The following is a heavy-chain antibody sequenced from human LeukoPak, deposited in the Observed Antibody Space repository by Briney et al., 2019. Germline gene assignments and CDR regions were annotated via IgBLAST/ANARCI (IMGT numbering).Heavy chain of an antibody. V-gene: IGHV1-18*01. CDR3: ARDYDDNARCFGY. CDR2: ISAYSGHT. CDR1: GYTFTTYG. D-gene: IGHD3-22*01. J-gene: IGHJ4*02. Sequence: ASVKLSCKASGYTFTTYGINLVRQPPGQGLEWMGWISAYSGHTNYARKFQGRVTMTTDTSTTTAYMELRSLTSDDTAVFYCARDYDDNARCFGYWGQGTLVTVSS.